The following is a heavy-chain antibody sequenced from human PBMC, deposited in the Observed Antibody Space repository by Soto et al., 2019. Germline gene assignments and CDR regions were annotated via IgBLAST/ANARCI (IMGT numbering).Heavy chain of an antibody. CDR3: AKDLRAAGGWHWVDP. CDR2: ISGSGGST. V-gene: IGHV3-23*01. J-gene: IGHJ5*02. CDR1: GFTFSSYA. Sequence: GGSLRLSCAASGFTFSSYAMSWVRQAPGKGLEWVSAISGSGGSTYYADSVKGRFTISRDNSKNTLYLQMNSLRAEDTAVYYCAKDLRAAGGWHWVDPWGQGTLVTVSS. D-gene: IGHD6-13*01.